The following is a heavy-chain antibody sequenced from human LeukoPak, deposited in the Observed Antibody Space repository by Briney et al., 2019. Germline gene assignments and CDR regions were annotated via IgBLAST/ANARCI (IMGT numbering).Heavy chain of an antibody. CDR2: IYFSGST. V-gene: IGHV4-59*01. CDR1: GGSINGYY. Sequence: SETLSLICTVSGGSINGYYRSWIRQPPGKGLEWIGYIYFSGSTDYNPSLKSRVTISVDTSKNQFFLKLTSVTAADTAVYYCARGEALRQNYGMDVWGQGTTVTVSS. CDR3: ARGEALRQNYGMDV. J-gene: IGHJ6*02.